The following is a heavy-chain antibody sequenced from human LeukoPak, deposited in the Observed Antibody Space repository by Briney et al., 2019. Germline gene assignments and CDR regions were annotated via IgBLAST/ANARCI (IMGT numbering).Heavy chain of an antibody. CDR3: ARLRFDFWSGYTHPYFDY. V-gene: IGHV4-39*01. Sequence: PSETLSLTCTVSGGSISSSSYSWGWIRQPPRKGLEWIGSIYYSGTTYYNPSLKSRVTISVDTSKVQFSLKLSSVAATDTAVYFCARLRFDFWSGYTHPYFDYWGQGTLVTVSS. D-gene: IGHD3-3*01. CDR1: GGSISSSSYS. J-gene: IGHJ4*02. CDR2: IYYSGTT.